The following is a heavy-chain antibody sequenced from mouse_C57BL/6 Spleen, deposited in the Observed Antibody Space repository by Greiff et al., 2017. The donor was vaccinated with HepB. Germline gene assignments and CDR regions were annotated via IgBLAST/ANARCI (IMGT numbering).Heavy chain of an antibody. J-gene: IGHJ3*01. CDR2: INPSTGGT. Sequence: VQLQQSGPELVKPGASVKISCKASGYSFTGYYMNWVKQSPEKSLEWIGEINPSTGGTTYNQKFKAKATLTVDKSSSTAYMQLKSLTSEDSAVYYCARRGREFACWGQGTLVTVSA. CDR3: ARRGREFAC. D-gene: IGHD1-1*02. V-gene: IGHV1-42*01. CDR1: GYSFTGYY.